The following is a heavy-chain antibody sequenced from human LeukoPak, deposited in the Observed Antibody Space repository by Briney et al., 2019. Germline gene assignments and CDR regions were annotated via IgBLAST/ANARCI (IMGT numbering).Heavy chain of an antibody. CDR1: GFSFRDYP. V-gene: IGHV3-23*01. Sequence: GGSLRLSCEAAGFSFRDYPMGWVRRASGKRLEWVSGISAGADVIFYADPVKGRFTISRDNSKNTLYLQMNSLGAEDSAEYYCAKSLLTTATGTGRAFDIWGQGTMVTVSA. J-gene: IGHJ3*02. CDR2: ISAGADVI. CDR3: AKSLLTTATGTGRAFDI. D-gene: IGHD1-1*01.